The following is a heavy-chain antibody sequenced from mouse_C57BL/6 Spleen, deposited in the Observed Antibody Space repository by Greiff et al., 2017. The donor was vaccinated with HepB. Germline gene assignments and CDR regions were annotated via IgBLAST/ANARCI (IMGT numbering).Heavy chain of an antibody. CDR1: GYTFTDYN. J-gene: IGHJ2*01. CDR2: INPNNGGT. Sequence: VQLKESGPELVKPGASVKMSCKASGYTFTDYNMHWVKQSHGKSLEWIGYINPNNGGTSYNQKFKGKATLTVNKSSSTAYMELRSLTSEDSAVYDCAIFYGSERYYFDYWGQGTTLTVSS. D-gene: IGHD1-1*01. V-gene: IGHV1-22*01. CDR3: AIFYGSERYYFDY.